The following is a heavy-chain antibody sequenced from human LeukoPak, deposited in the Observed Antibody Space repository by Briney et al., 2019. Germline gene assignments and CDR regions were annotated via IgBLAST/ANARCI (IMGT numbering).Heavy chain of an antibody. J-gene: IGHJ4*02. CDR1: GYTFTSYD. D-gene: IGHD3-9*01. CDR3: ARGKGLRYFDWTGVNFDY. CDR2: MNPNSGNT. Sequence: GASVKVSCKASGYTFTSYDINWVRQAPGQGLEWMGWMNPNSGNTGYAQKFQGRVTMTRNTSISTAYMELSSLRSEDTAVYYCARGKGLRYFDWTGVNFDYWGQGTRVTVSS. V-gene: IGHV1-8*01.